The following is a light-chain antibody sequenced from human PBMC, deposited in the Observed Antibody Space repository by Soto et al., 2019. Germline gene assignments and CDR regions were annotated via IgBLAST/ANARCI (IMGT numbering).Light chain of an antibody. V-gene: IGKV3-11*01. Sequence: DIVLTQSPGTLSLSRGERSTLSCRASERIYSAYLGWYQQKPGQAPRLLIYDASNRATGIPARFSGSGSGTDFTLTISSLEPEDFAVYYCQQRSNWPPTFGQGTRLEIK. J-gene: IGKJ5*01. CDR2: DAS. CDR1: ERIYSAY. CDR3: QQRSNWPPT.